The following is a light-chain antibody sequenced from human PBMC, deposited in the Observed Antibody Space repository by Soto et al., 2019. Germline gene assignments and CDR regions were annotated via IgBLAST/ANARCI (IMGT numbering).Light chain of an antibody. Sequence: QSVLTQPASVSGCPGQSITISCTGTSSDVGGYNYDSWYQQHPGKAPKLMIYDVSNRPSGVSNRFSGSKSGNTASLTISGLQAEDEADYYCSSYTSSSTEVFGGGTKLTVL. CDR3: SSYTSSSTEV. V-gene: IGLV2-14*01. CDR2: DVS. CDR1: SSDVGGYNY. J-gene: IGLJ2*01.